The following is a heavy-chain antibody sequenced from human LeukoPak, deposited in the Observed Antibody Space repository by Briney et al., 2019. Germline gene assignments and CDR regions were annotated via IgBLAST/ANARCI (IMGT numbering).Heavy chain of an antibody. V-gene: IGHV3-30*18. CDR2: ISYDGSNE. J-gene: IGHJ4*02. CDR1: GFNFSSYA. Sequence: GGSLRLSCAASGFNFSSYAMSWVRQAPGKGLEWVAVISYDGSNEYYADSVKGRFTISRDNSKNTLYLQMNSLRAEDTAVYYCAKGFRGSYAWGQGTLVTVSS. D-gene: IGHD1-26*01. CDR3: AKGFRGSYA.